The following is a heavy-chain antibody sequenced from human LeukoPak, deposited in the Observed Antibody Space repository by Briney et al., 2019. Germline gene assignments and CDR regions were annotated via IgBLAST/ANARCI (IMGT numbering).Heavy chain of an antibody. J-gene: IGHJ3*02. V-gene: IGHV4-39*01. CDR1: GGSISSSSYY. CDR2: IYYSGST. CDR3: ARHEEGVDI. Sequence: SETLSLTCTVSGGSISSSSYYWGWIRQPPGKGLEWIGSIYYSGSTYYNPSLKSRVTISVDTSKNQFSLKLSSVTAADTAVYYCARHEEGVDIWGQGTMVTVCS.